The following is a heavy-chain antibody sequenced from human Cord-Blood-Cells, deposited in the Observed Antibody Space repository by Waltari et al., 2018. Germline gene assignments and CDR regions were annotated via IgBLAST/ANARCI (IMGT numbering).Heavy chain of an antibody. J-gene: IGHJ3*02. D-gene: IGHD1-7*01. CDR1: GGHFSSYA. CDR2: IIPIFGTA. CDR3: ARDRLTGTTGWFDAFDI. V-gene: IGHV1-69*01. Sequence: QAPLVQSGAEVQKPGSSVKVACKASGGHFSSYASSLARPAPGPGLEWMGGIIPIFGTANYAQKFQGRVTITADESTSTAYMELSSLRSEDTAVYYCARDRLTGTTGWFDAFDIWGQGTMVTVSS.